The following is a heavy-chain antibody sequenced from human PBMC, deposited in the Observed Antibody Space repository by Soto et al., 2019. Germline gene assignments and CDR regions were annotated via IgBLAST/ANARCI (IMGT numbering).Heavy chain of an antibody. CDR1: GGSISNSDYF. Sequence: LQLQESGPGLVKPSETLSLTCTVSGGSISNSDYFWAWMRQPPGKGLEWVGTISHTGSPRYNSSRMSRVTISVATSKTQFSLRLPSVTAADTAVFYCASQLESTTYFDYWGRGNLVTVSS. CDR3: ASQLESTTYFDY. V-gene: IGHV4-39*01. J-gene: IGHJ4*02. D-gene: IGHD1-1*01. CDR2: ISHTGSP.